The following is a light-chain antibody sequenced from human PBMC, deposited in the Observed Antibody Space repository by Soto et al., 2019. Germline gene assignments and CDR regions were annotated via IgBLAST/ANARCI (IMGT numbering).Light chain of an antibody. CDR1: SSDIGGYNY. J-gene: IGLJ2*01. V-gene: IGLV2-14*01. Sequence: QSVLTQPASVSGSPGQSVTISCSGTSSDIGGYNYVSWYQQHPGKAPKLMIYEVSNRPSGVSVRFSGSKSGNTASLTISGLQAEDEADYYCSSFTSTTTLGVFGGGTKLTVL. CDR2: EVS. CDR3: SSFTSTTTLGV.